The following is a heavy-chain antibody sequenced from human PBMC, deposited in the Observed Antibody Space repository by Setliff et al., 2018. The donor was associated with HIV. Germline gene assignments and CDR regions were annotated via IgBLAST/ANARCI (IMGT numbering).Heavy chain of an antibody. D-gene: IGHD2-21*02. J-gene: IGHJ4*02. CDR1: DYSISTNEW. Sequence: SETLSLTCAVSDYSISTNEWWGWIRQPPGKGLEWIGYIYYTGITDNNPSLEGRVTISVDTSKNQVSLRLKSVTTADTAVYYCARELYGGNSRPFDYWGQGALVTVS. CDR3: ARELYGGNSRPFDY. V-gene: IGHV4-28*03. CDR2: IYYTGIT.